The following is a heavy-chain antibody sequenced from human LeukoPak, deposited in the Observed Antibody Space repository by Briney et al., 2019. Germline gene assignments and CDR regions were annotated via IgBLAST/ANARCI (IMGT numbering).Heavy chain of an antibody. Sequence: GGSLRLSRAASGFTFSSYAMSWVRQAPGKGLEWVSAISGSTGRTYYADSVKGRFTISRDNSKNTLYLQMNGLRAEDTAVYYCTKGGVVHAFDIWGQGTMVTVSS. V-gene: IGHV3-23*01. J-gene: IGHJ3*02. CDR1: GFTFSSYA. D-gene: IGHD2-15*01. CDR3: TKGGVVHAFDI. CDR2: ISGSTGRT.